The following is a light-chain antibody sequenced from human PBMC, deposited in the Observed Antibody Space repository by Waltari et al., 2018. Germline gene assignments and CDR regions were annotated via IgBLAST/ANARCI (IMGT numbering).Light chain of an antibody. V-gene: IGKV3-15*01. CDR1: QSVSSN. J-gene: IGKJ1*01. CDR3: QQYNNWPPWT. CDR2: GAS. Sequence: EIVMTQSPATLSVSPGERATLSCWASQSVSSNLAWYQQKPGQAPRLLIYGASTRATGIPARFSGSGSGTDFTLTISSLQSEDFAVYYCQQYNNWPPWTFGQGTKVEIE.